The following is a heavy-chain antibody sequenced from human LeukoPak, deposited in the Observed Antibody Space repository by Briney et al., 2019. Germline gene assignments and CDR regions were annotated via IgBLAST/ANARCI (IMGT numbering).Heavy chain of an antibody. V-gene: IGHV6-1*01. D-gene: IGHD6-13*01. CDR1: GDTVSSNSAA. CDR3: ARDGAGGSWCDY. Sequence: SQTLSLTCAISGDTVSSNSAAWICVRQSPSRGLEWLGRSYYRSGWYHDYAVSVKSRRTVNADTSKNQFSLQLNSVTPEDTAVYYCARDGAGGSWCDYWGQGTLVTVSS. J-gene: IGHJ4*02. CDR2: SYYRSGWYH.